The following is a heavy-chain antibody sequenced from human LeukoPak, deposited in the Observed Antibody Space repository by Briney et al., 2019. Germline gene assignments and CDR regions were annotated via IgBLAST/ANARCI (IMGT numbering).Heavy chain of an antibody. CDR3: ARGRILRFNWFDP. Sequence: GASVKVSCKASGYTFTGYYMHWVRQAPGQGLEWMGWINPNSGGTNYAQKFQGRVTMTRDTSISTAHMELSRLRSDDTAVYYCARGRILRFNWFDPWGQGTLVTVSS. CDR1: GYTFTGYY. D-gene: IGHD2-21*01. V-gene: IGHV1-2*02. J-gene: IGHJ5*02. CDR2: INPNSGGT.